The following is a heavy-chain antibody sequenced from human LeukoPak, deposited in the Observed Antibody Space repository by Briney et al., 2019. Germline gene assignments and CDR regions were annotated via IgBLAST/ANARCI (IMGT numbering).Heavy chain of an antibody. CDR1: GYTLTELS. CDR3: ATGPPRRHYYDSSGYYSSGSYFDY. D-gene: IGHD3-22*01. Sequence: GASVKVSCKVSGYTLTELSMHWVRQAPGKGVEWMGGFDPEDGETIYAQKFQGRVTMTEDTSTNTAYMELSSLRSEDTAVYYCATGPPRRHYYDSSGYYSSGSYFDYWGQGTLVTVSS. CDR2: FDPEDGET. V-gene: IGHV1-24*01. J-gene: IGHJ4*02.